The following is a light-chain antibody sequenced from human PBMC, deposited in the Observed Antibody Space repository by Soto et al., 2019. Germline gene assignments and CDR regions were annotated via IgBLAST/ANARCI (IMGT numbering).Light chain of an antibody. CDR2: DVS. CDR3: STYTTSSTNV. V-gene: IGLV2-14*01. J-gene: IGLJ1*01. CDR1: SSDVGSYNY. Sequence: QSALTQPASVSGSPGQSITVSCTGTSSDVGSYNYVSWYQQHPGKAPKVMIYDVSNRPSGVSYRFSGSKSGNTASLTISGLKAEDEADHYCSTYTTSSTNVLGPGTKSPS.